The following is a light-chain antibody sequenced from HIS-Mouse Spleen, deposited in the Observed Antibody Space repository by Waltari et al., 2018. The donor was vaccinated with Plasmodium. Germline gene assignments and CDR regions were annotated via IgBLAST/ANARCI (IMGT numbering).Light chain of an antibody. V-gene: IGLV2-8*01. J-gene: IGLJ2*01. CDR2: EVS. CDR1: SSDVDGYTY. Sequence: QSALHQPPSASGSPGQSVSLSCTVTSSDVDGYTYVCGYHQHPGQAPKLMIYEVSKRPPGVPDRFSGSKSGNAASLTVAGRQAEDEADYYCSSYASSNNLVFGGGNKLTVL. CDR3: SSYASSNNLV.